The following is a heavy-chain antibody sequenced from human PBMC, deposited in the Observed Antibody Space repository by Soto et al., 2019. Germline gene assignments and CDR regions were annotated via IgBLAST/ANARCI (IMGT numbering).Heavy chain of an antibody. Sequence: SETLSLTCAVFGVSVSSTNWWSLVRHSPGKGLEWIGDIYHIGSTNYNPSLKSRVTISVDRSKNQFSLKLSSVTAADTAVYYCARARGWPGTWGQGTLVSVSS. J-gene: IGHJ4*02. CDR2: IYHIGST. V-gene: IGHV4-4*02. CDR1: GVSVSSTNW. D-gene: IGHD3-10*01. CDR3: ARARGWPGT.